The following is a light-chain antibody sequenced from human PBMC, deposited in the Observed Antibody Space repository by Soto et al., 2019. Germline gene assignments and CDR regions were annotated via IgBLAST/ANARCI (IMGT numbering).Light chain of an antibody. CDR3: QQLNSYPPSYT. Sequence: IRLTQSPSSLSASVGDRVTITCRASQGISSYLAWYQQKPGTAPKLLIYAASTLQSGVPSRFSGSGSGTDFTLTISSLQPEDFATYYCQQLNSYPPSYTFGQGTKLEIK. J-gene: IGKJ2*01. V-gene: IGKV1-9*01. CDR2: AAS. CDR1: QGISSY.